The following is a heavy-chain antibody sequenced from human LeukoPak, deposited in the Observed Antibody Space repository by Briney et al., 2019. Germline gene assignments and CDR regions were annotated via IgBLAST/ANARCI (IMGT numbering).Heavy chain of an antibody. CDR2: IKQDESRR. CDR1: GFTFSSYW. V-gene: IGHV3-7*01. CDR3: VRAMDS. D-gene: IGHD2-2*01. Sequence: PGGSLRLSCAASGFTFSSYWMTWVRQAPGKGLEWVANIKQDESRRNYVDSVKGRFTISRDNAKNSLFLQMNSLRAEDTAVYYCVRAMDSWGRGTLVTVSS. J-gene: IGHJ4*02.